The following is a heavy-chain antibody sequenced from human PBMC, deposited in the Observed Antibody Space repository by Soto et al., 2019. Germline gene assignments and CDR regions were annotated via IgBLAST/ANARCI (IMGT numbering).Heavy chain of an antibody. J-gene: IGHJ6*02. D-gene: IGHD2-21*01. CDR3: AGGDTHYYGMDV. Sequence: QVQLVQSGAQVKKPGSSVKVSCKASGGTFSSYTISWVRQAPGQGLEWMGRIIPILGIANYAQKFQGRVTITADKSTSTAYMELSSLRSEDTAVYYCAGGDTHYYGMDVWGQGTTVTVSS. CDR1: GGTFSSYT. V-gene: IGHV1-69*02. CDR2: IIPILGIA.